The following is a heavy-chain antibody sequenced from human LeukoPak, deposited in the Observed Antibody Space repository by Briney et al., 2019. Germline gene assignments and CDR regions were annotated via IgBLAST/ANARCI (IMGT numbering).Heavy chain of an antibody. J-gene: IGHJ5*02. CDR3: ARDKFIGYYDFWGGPGTGVPTESPDNWFDP. D-gene: IGHD3-3*01. CDR2: ISAYNGNT. CDR1: GYTFTSYG. Sequence: GASVKVSCKASGYTFTSYGISWVRQAPGQGLEWMGWISAYNGNTNYAQKLQGRVTMTTDTSTSTAYMELRSLRSDDTAVYYCARDKFIGYYDFWGGPGTGVPTESPDNWFDPWGQGTLVTVSS. V-gene: IGHV1-18*01.